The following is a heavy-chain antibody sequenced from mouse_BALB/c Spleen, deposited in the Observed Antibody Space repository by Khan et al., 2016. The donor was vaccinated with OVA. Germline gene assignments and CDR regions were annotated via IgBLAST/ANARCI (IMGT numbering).Heavy chain of an antibody. CDR1: GYSFTGYF. V-gene: IGHV1-20*02. J-gene: IGHJ2*01. Sequence: EVQLQESGPELVKPGASVKISCKASGYSFTGYFMNWVMQSHGKSLEWIGRINPHIGETFYNQKFKDKATLTVDKSSSTAHMQLRSLASEDSAVYYCARIYGGDFDYWGQGTTLTVSA. D-gene: IGHD1-1*02. CDR3: ARIYGGDFDY. CDR2: INPHIGET.